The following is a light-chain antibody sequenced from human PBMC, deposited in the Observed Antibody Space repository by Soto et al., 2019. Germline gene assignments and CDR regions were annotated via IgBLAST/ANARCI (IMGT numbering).Light chain of an antibody. CDR2: GAS. J-gene: IGKJ3*01. CDR1: QSVRSSY. CDR3: QQYGSSPRFT. V-gene: IGKV3-20*01. Sequence: EIVLTQSPGTLSLSPGERATLACRASQSVRSSYLAWYQQKPGQAPRLLIYGASTRATGTPDRFSGSGSGTDFTLTISRLEPEDFAVYYCQQYGSSPRFTFGPGTKVDIK.